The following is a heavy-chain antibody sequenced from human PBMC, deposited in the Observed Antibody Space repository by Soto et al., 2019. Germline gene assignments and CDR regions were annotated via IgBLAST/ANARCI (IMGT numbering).Heavy chain of an antibody. D-gene: IGHD3-22*01. J-gene: IGHJ4*02. CDR2: IYYSGST. V-gene: IGHV4-59*06. CDR1: GGSISSYY. Sequence: SETLSLTCTVSGGSISSYYWSWIRQHPGKGLEWIGYIYYSGSTFYNPSLRSRVTVSVDTSKNQFSLRLTSVTAADTAVYYCAKERDSRGYFDYWGQGTLVTVSS. CDR3: AKERDSRGYFDY.